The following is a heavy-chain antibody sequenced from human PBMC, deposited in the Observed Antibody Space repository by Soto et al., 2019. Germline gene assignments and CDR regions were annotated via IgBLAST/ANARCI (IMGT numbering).Heavy chain of an antibody. CDR1: GYTFTSYG. D-gene: IGHD3-10*01. J-gene: IGHJ4*02. CDR3: ARDRGAMVRGVIPFDY. CDR2: ISAYNGNT. Sequence: QVQLVQSGAEVKKPGASVKVSCKASGYTFTSYGISWVRQAPGQGHEWLGWISAYNGNTNFAQKLQGRVTMTTDTSTSTAYMELRSLRSDDTAVYYCARDRGAMVRGVIPFDYWGQGTLVTVSS. V-gene: IGHV1-18*01.